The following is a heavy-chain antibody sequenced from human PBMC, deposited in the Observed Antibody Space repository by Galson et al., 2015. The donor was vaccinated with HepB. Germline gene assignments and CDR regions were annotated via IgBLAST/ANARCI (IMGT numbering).Heavy chain of an antibody. D-gene: IGHD1-14*01. J-gene: IGHJ4*02. CDR2: ISGSGDST. CDR1: GLSFSRNA. CDR3: ANNDTYRGFDY. Sequence: SLRLSCAVSGLSFSRNAMSWVRQAPGKGLQCVSAISGSGDSTYYADSVKGRFTISRDNSKDTLYLQMTSLEDEDTAINYCANNDTYRGFDYWGQGTLVTVSS. V-gene: IGHV3-23*01.